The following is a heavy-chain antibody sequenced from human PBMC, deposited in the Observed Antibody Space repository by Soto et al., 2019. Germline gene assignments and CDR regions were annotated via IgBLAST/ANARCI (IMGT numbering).Heavy chain of an antibody. CDR3: AKISDYYDSSGYRNYHDY. J-gene: IGHJ4*02. CDR1: GFTFSSYA. Sequence: PGGSLRLSCAASGFTFSSYAMSWVRQAPGKGLEWVSAISGSGGSTYYADSVKGRFTISRDNSKNTLYLQMNSLRAEDTAVYYCAKISDYYDSSGYRNYHDYWGQGTLVTVSS. D-gene: IGHD3-22*01. CDR2: ISGSGGST. V-gene: IGHV3-23*01.